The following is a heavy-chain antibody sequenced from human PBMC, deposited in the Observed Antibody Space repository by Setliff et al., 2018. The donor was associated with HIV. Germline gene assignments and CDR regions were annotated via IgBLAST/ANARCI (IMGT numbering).Heavy chain of an antibody. Sequence: PSETLSLTCTVSGGSISSSSYYWGWIRQPPGKGLEWIGSIYYRGSAYYNPSLKSRVTISVDTSKNQFSLKLSSVTAADTAVYYCACGAAAGTDYYYYYYMDVWGKGTTVTVSS. V-gene: IGHV4-39*01. CDR1: GGSISSSSYY. CDR3: ACGAAAGTDYYYYYYMDV. CDR2: IYYRGSA. J-gene: IGHJ6*03. D-gene: IGHD6-13*01.